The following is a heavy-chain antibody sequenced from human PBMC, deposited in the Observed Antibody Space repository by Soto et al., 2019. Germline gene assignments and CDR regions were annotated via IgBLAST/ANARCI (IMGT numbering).Heavy chain of an antibody. CDR2: IYYSGST. Sequence: SETLSLTCTVSGGSISSSSYYWGWIRQPPGKGLEWIGSIYYSGSTYYNPSLKSRVTISVDTSKNQFSLKLSSVTAADTAVYYCARMDEYSGYDHTYNWFDPWGQGTLVTVSS. CDR3: ARMDEYSGYDHTYNWFDP. J-gene: IGHJ5*02. D-gene: IGHD5-12*01. CDR1: GGSISSSSYY. V-gene: IGHV4-39*01.